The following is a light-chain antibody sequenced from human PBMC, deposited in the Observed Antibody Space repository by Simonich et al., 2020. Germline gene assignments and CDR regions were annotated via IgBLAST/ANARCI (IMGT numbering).Light chain of an antibody. CDR2: GNT. CDR3: QSYDSSLSGSKV. CDR1: SSNIGAGYD. Sequence: QSVLTQPPSVSGAPGQRVTISCTGSSSNIGAGYDVHWYQQLPGTAPKPLIYGNTNRPSGVPARFPGSKAGTSASLAITGLQAEDEADYYCQSYDSSLSGSKVFGGGTKLTVL. J-gene: IGLJ3*02. V-gene: IGLV1-40*01.